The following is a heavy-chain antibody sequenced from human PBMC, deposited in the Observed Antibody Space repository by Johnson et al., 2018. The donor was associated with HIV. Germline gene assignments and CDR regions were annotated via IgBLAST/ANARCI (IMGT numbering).Heavy chain of an antibody. Sequence: QVQLVESGGGLVQPGGSLRLSCAASGFTFSSYGMHWVRQAPGKGLEWVAVIWYDGSNKYYADSVKGRFSISRDNSKNTLYLQMNSLRVEDTAVYYCAKDGGWPENAFDIWGQGTMVTVSS. CDR2: IWYDGSNK. CDR3: AKDGGWPENAFDI. J-gene: IGHJ3*02. CDR1: GFTFSSYG. D-gene: IGHD6-19*01. V-gene: IGHV3-30*02.